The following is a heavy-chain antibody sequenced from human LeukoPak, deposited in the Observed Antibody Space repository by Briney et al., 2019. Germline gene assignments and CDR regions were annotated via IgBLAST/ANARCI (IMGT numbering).Heavy chain of an antibody. J-gene: IGHJ4*02. V-gene: IGHV3-48*03. CDR3: ARRYCSSTSCLIDY. D-gene: IGHD2-2*01. CDR1: GFTFSSYE. Sequence: GRSLRLSCAASGFTFSSYEMNWVRQAPGKGLEWVSYISSSGTTMYYADSVKGRFTISRDNAKNSLYLQMNRLRAEDTAVYYCARRYCSSTSCLIDYWGQGTLVTVSS. CDR2: ISSSGTTM.